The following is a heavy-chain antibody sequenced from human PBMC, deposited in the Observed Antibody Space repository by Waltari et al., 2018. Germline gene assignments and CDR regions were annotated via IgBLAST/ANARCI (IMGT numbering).Heavy chain of an antibody. V-gene: IGHV3-30*18. CDR3: AKMLDSSGWMGVDY. D-gene: IGHD6-19*01. CDR1: GFTFSAYG. Sequence: QVQLVESGGGVVQPGRSLRLSCAASGFTFSAYGMNWVRQAPGKGLGWVAVILYDGSKKYHADAVKGRFTISRDNSKNTLYLQMNSLRPEDTAVYYCAKMLDSSGWMGVDYWGQGTLVTVSS. J-gene: IGHJ4*02. CDR2: ILYDGSKK.